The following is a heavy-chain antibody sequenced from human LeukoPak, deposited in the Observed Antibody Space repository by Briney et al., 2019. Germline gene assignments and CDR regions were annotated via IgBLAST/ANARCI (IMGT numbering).Heavy chain of an antibody. CDR3: ARHAFWYSSFFDY. CDR2: IYYSGST. CDR1: GGSMSSYY. V-gene: IGHV4-59*08. J-gene: IGHJ4*02. Sequence: TSESLSLTCAPSGGSMSSYYWSWIRQPPGKGLEWIGYIYYSGSTDYNPSLKSRVTISLDTSKNQFSLKLNSVTAADTAVYYCARHAFWYSSFFDYWGQGALVTVSS. D-gene: IGHD6-19*01.